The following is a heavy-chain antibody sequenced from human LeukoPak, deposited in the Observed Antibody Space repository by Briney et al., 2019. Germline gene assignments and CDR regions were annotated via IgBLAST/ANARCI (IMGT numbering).Heavy chain of an antibody. J-gene: IGHJ5*02. D-gene: IGHD6-13*01. V-gene: IGHV3-7*01. CDR3: ARVGILAAAGTGWFDP. Sequence: GGSLRLSCAASGFTFSSYWMSWVRQAPGKGLEWVANIKQDGSEKYYVDSVKGRFTISRDNAKNSLYLQMNSLRAEDTAVYYRARVGILAAAGTGWFDPWGQGTLVTVSS. CDR2: IKQDGSEK. CDR1: GFTFSSYW.